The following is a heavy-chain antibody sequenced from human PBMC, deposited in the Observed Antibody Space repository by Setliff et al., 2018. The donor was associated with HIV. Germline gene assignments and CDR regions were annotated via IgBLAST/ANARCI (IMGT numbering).Heavy chain of an antibody. J-gene: IGHJ4*02. D-gene: IGHD4-4*01. CDR3: ARFRLYHYSNKVDY. CDR2: IKQDGTEK. CDR1: GFTFTSYW. Sequence: GGSLRLSCAASGFTFTSYWMSWVRQAPGKGLEWVANIKQDGTEKNYVDSVKGRFTISRDNAKNSLYLQMNSLRAEDTAVYYCARFRLYHYSNKVDYWGLGTLVTVSS. V-gene: IGHV3-7*01.